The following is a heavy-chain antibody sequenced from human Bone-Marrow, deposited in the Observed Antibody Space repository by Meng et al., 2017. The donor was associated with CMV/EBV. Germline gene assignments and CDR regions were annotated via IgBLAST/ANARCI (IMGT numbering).Heavy chain of an antibody. J-gene: IGHJ5*02. CDR2: IWYDGTNR. CDR3: ATPGSLITVTKMGYDH. D-gene: IGHD5-24*01. Sequence: GESLKISCVASGFTFSDYGMHWVRQAPGKGLEWVAVIWYDGTNRYYADSVKGRFTISRDNSNNLLYLQMNSLRAEDTAVYFCATPGSLITVTKMGYDHWGQGTRVTVSS. V-gene: IGHV3-33*03. CDR1: GFTFSDYG.